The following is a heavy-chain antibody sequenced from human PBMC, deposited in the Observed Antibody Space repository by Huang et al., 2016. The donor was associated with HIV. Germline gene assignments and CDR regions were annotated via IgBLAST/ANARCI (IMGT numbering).Heavy chain of an antibody. CDR1: GFTFSSYG. CDR2: ISYDGSNK. CDR3: AKDLPYDSSGYYPFYYGMDV. D-gene: IGHD3-22*01. Sequence: QVQLVESGGGVVQPGRSLRLSCAASGFTFSSYGMNWVRQAPGNGVEGVAVISYDGSNKYYADSVKGRFTISRDNSKNTLYLQMNSLRAEDTAVYYCAKDLPYDSSGYYPFYYGMDVWGQGTTVTVSS. J-gene: IGHJ6*02. V-gene: IGHV3-30*18.